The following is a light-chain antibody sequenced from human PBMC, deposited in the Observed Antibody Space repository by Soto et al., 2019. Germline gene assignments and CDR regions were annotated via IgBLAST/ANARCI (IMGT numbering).Light chain of an antibody. Sequence: QSALTQPASVSGSPGQSITISCTGTSSDVGDYNYVSWYQHHPGKAPKLMIYDVSNRPSGVSNRFSGSKSGNTASLTISGLQAEVEADYYCSSYTSRSTLGVFGTGTKLTVL. CDR3: SSYTSRSTLGV. V-gene: IGLV2-14*03. CDR2: DVS. CDR1: SSDVGDYNY. J-gene: IGLJ1*01.